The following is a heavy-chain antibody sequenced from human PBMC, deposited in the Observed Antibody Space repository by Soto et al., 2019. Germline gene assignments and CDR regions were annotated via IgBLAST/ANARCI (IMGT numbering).Heavy chain of an antibody. CDR2: MNPNSGNT. CDR3: ARDVSGLRQNGP. J-gene: IGHJ5*02. V-gene: IGHV1-8*01. D-gene: IGHD3-10*01. Sequence: QVQLVQSGAEVKKPGASVKVSCKASGYTFTSYDINWVRQATGQGLEWMGWMNPNSGNTGYAQKFQGRVTMTRNTSKSTADMKLSSLRSEDTAVYYCARDVSGLRQNGPWGQGTLVTVSS. CDR1: GYTFTSYD.